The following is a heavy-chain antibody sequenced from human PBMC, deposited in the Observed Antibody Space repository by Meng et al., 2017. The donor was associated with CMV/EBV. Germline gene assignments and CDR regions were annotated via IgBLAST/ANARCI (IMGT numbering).Heavy chain of an antibody. D-gene: IGHD5-18*01. J-gene: IGHJ4*02. Sequence: QVHVGQSGAEVKNPGASVKVSCKASGYTLTSYYMHWVRQAPGQGLEWIGIINPSGGSTSYAQKFQGRVTMTRDTSTSTVYMELSSLRSEDTAVYYCARDKIQLWPTVGYFDYWGQGTLVTVSS. CDR2: INPSGGST. CDR3: ARDKIQLWPTVGYFDY. CDR1: GYTLTSYY. V-gene: IGHV1-46*01.